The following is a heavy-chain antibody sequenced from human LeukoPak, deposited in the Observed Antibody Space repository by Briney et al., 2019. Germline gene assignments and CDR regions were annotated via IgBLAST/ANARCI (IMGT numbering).Heavy chain of an antibody. D-gene: IGHD3-22*01. J-gene: IGHJ4*02. V-gene: IGHV4-59*08. CDR2: IYYSGST. CDR1: GGSISSYY. Sequence: SETLSVTCTVSGGSISSYYWSWIRQPPGKGLEWIGYIYYSGSTNYNPSLKSRVTISVDTSKNQFSLKLSSVTAADTAVYYCARHSNYYDSSGRIDYWGQGTLVTVSS. CDR3: ARHSNYYDSSGRIDY.